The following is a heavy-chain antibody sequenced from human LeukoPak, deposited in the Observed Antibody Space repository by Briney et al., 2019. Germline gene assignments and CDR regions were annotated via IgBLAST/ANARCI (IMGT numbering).Heavy chain of an antibody. CDR3: ATNNGAYLPYYYYMDV. V-gene: IGHV4-31*03. Sequence: PSETLSLTCTVSGDSINSGAYYWSWIRQHPGKGLEWMGYIHYIGGTYYNPSLESRLTISVDTSNNQFSLRLASVTAADTAVYYCATNNGAYLPYYYYMDVWGKGTTVTVSS. CDR2: IHYIGGT. CDR1: GDSINSGAYY. D-gene: IGHD4-17*01. J-gene: IGHJ6*03.